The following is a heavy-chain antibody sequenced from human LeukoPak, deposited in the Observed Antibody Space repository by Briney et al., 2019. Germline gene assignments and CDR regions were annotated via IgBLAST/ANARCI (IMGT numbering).Heavy chain of an antibody. J-gene: IGHJ4*02. CDR2: ISGSGGST. Sequence: GGSLRLSCAASGFTFSSYAMSWVRQAPGKGLEWVSAISGSGGSTYYADSVKGRFTISRDNSKNTLFLQMNSLRAEDTAVYYCARDIYGANPFDYWGQGTLVTVSS. CDR3: ARDIYGANPFDY. CDR1: GFTFSSYA. D-gene: IGHD4-23*01. V-gene: IGHV3-23*01.